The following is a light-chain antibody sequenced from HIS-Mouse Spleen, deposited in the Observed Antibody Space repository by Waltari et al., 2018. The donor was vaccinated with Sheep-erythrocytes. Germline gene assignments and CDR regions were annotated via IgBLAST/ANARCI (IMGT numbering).Light chain of an antibody. V-gene: IGKV1-6*01. J-gene: IGKJ1*01. CDR3: LKDYNYPWT. CDR1: QGIRND. Sequence: AIQMTQSPSSLSASVGDRVTITCRASQGIRNDLGWYQQKPGKAPKLLIYAASSLQSGVPSRFRGSGSGPDFTLTISSLQPEDFATYYCLKDYNYPWTFGQGTKVEIK. CDR2: AAS.